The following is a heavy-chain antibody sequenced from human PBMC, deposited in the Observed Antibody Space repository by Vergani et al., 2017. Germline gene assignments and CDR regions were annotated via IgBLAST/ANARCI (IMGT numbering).Heavy chain of an antibody. D-gene: IGHD6-6*01. CDR3: ARGLSSSSDYYFDY. V-gene: IGHV3-21*01. Sequence: EVQLVESGGGLVKPGGSLRLSCAASGFTFSSYNMNWVRQAPGKGLEWVSSISSSSSYISYAESVKGRFTISRDNAKNSLYLQMNSLRAEDTAVYYCARGLSSSSDYYFDYWGQGTLVTVSS. CDR1: GFTFSSYN. CDR2: ISSSSSYI. J-gene: IGHJ4*02.